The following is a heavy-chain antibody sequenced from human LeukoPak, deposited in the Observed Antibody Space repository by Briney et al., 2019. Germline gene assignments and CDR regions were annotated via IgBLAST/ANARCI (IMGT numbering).Heavy chain of an antibody. J-gene: IGHJ4*02. CDR3: AKDSEYCGGDCYSGAGH. D-gene: IGHD2-21*02. Sequence: GGSLRLSCAASGFIFTDYGMHWVRQAPGKGLEWVAVIWYDGSNKYYADSVKGRFTISRDNSKNTLYLQMNSLRAEDTAVYYCAKDSEYCGGDCYSGAGHWGQGTLVTVSS. CDR1: GFIFTDYG. V-gene: IGHV3-33*06. CDR2: IWYDGSNK.